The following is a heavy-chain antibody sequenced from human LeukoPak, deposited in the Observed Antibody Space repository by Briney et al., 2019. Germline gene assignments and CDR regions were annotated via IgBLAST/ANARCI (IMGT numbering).Heavy chain of an antibody. CDR2: ISYDGSNK. V-gene: IGHV3-30*18. CDR1: GFTFSSYG. CDR3: AKDLRTVAGIFDY. Sequence: PGGSLRLSCAASGFTFSSYGMHWVRQAPGKGLEWVAVISYDGSNKYYADSVKGRFTIYRDNSKNTLYLQMNSLRAEDTAVYYCAKDLRTVAGIFDYWGQGTLVTVSS. J-gene: IGHJ4*02. D-gene: IGHD6-19*01.